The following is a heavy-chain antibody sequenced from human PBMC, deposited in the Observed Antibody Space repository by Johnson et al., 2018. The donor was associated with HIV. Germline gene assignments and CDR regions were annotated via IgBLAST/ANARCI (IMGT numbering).Heavy chain of an antibody. Sequence: QVQLVESGGGVVQPGKSLRLSCAASGFTFSSYGLHWVRQAPGQGLEWVAVISLDGRNTFYADSVTGRFTISRDNSKNTLYLQMNSLRAEDTAVYYCVRDRSTYSGSYYGWDAFALWGQGTMVTVSS. CDR1: GFTFSSYG. J-gene: IGHJ3*01. D-gene: IGHD1-26*01. V-gene: IGHV3-30*04. CDR3: VRDRSTYSGSYYGWDAFAL. CDR2: ISLDGRNT.